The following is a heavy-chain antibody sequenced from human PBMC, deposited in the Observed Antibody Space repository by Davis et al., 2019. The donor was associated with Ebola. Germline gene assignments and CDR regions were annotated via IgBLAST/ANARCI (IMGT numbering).Heavy chain of an antibody. CDR1: GGSISSSSYY. V-gene: IGHV4-39*01. J-gene: IGHJ6*02. D-gene: IGHD6-25*01. CDR3: ARRRRLRIIYYYYGMDV. CDR2: IYYSGST. Sequence: MPSETLSLTCTVSGGSISSSSYYWGWIRQPPGKGLEWIGSIYYSGSTYYNPSLKSRVTISVDTSKNQFSLKLSSVTAADTAVYYCARRRRLRIIYYYYGMDVWGQGTTVTVSS.